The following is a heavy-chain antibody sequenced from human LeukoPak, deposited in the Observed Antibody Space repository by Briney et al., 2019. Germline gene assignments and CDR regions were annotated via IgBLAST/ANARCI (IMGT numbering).Heavy chain of an antibody. V-gene: IGHV1-3*01. CDR1: GYTFTTNA. J-gene: IGHJ4*02. CDR2: INAGNGNT. Sequence: ASVKLSCKADGYTFTTNAIHWVRQAPGQRLEWMGWINAGNGNTRYLQKFQGRVTITRDTSASIAYMDLSSLRSEDTAVYYCALIWFGDQYRGGFDYWGQGTLVTVSS. D-gene: IGHD3-10*01. CDR3: ALIWFGDQYRGGFDY.